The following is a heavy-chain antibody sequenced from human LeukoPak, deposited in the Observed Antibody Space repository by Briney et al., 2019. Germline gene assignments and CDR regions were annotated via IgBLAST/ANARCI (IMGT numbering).Heavy chain of an antibody. V-gene: IGHV3-74*01. Sequence: QAGGSLRLSCAASGFTFSSYWMHWVRQAPGKGLVWVSRMNSDGSRTTYADSVKGRFTISRENAKNSLYLQMNSLRAGDTAVYYCALKIPPEVLLWFGELSMTIVYWGQGTLVAVSS. CDR3: ALKIPPEVLLWFGELSMTIVY. CDR1: GFTFSSYW. D-gene: IGHD3-10*01. CDR2: MNSDGSRT. J-gene: IGHJ4*02.